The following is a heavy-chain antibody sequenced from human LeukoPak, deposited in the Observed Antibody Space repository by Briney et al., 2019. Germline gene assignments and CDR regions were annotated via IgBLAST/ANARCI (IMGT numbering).Heavy chain of an antibody. CDR1: GFTFSSYA. J-gene: IGHJ3*02. Sequence: GGSLRLSCAASGFTFSSYAMSWVRQAPGKGLEWVSGISGSGRGGRTYYADSVKGRFTISRDNSKNTLFLQMNSLRAEDTAVYYCAKLRIAAAGPRVDAFDIWGQGTMVTVSP. D-gene: IGHD6-13*01. CDR2: ISGSGRGGRT. V-gene: IGHV3-23*01. CDR3: AKLRIAAAGPRVDAFDI.